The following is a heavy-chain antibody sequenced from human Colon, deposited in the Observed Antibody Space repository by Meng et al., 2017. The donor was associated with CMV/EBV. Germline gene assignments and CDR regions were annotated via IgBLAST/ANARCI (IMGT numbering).Heavy chain of an antibody. D-gene: IGHD2-2*01. J-gene: IGHJ6*02. CDR1: CYTFTTYG. V-gene: IGHV1-18*01. CDR2: ISPYNGNT. Sequence: ASVKVSCKTSCYTFTTYGITWVRQAPGQGLEWMGLISPYNGNTKYAQRLQDRVTMTTDTSKSSAYMELRSLRSDDTAVYYCARVFVVPADYYTMDVWGQGTTVTVSS. CDR3: ARVFVVPADYYTMDV.